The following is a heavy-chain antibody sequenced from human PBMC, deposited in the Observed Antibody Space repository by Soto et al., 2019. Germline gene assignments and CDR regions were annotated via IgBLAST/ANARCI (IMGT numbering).Heavy chain of an antibody. Sequence: GGSLRLSCAASGFTFSSYWMSWVRQAPGKGLEWVANIKQDGSEKYYADSVKGRFTISRDDSKDTLYLQMNSLRAEDTAIYYCAKTHYDILDYWGQGTLVTVSS. CDR3: AKTHYDILDY. CDR1: GFTFSSYW. D-gene: IGHD3-9*01. CDR2: IKQDGSEK. V-gene: IGHV3-7*05. J-gene: IGHJ4*02.